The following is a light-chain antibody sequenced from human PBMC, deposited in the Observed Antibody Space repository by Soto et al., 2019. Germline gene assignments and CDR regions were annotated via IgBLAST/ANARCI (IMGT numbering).Light chain of an antibody. CDR2: EVS. CDR3: ISFTSSSTLV. J-gene: IGLJ2*01. Sequence: QSVLTQPPSVSGSPGQSVTISCTGTSSDVGSYNRVSWYQQPPGTAPKVMIYEVSNRPSGVPDRFSGSKSGNTASLTISGLQAEDEGDYYCISFTSSSTLVFGGGTKLTVL. CDR1: SSDVGSYNR. V-gene: IGLV2-18*02.